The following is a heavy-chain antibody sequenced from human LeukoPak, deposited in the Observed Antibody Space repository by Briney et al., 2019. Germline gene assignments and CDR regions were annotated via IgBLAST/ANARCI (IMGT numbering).Heavy chain of an antibody. CDR1: GYTFTSYD. Sequence: VASVKVSCKASGYTFTSYDINWVRQATGQGLERMGWMNPNSGNTGYAQKFQGRVTMTRDTSISTAYMELSRLRSDDTAVYYCARGPLLRYFDWLSNPYYYYMDVWGKGTTVTISS. CDR2: MNPNSGNT. D-gene: IGHD3-9*01. V-gene: IGHV1-8*01. J-gene: IGHJ6*03. CDR3: ARGPLLRYFDWLSNPYYYYMDV.